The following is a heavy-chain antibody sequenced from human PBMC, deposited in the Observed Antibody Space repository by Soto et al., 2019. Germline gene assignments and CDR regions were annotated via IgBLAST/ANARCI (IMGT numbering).Heavy chain of an antibody. V-gene: IGHV2-5*02. Sequence: SGPTLVNPTQTLTLTCTFSGFSLSTSGVGVGWISQPPGKAMEWLALIYWDDDKRYSPSLKSRLTITKDTSKNQVVLTLTSMDPVDSATYFCVHRAGMGGNSWLPGHWGQGSLVNVSS. J-gene: IGHJ4*02. CDR2: IYWDDDK. CDR1: GFSLSTSGVG. CDR3: VHRAGMGGNSWLPGH. D-gene: IGHD6-13*01.